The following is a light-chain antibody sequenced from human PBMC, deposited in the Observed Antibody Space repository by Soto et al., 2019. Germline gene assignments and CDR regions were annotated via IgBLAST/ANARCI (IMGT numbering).Light chain of an antibody. J-gene: IGLJ1*01. CDR1: SSDVGGYNY. CDR3: SSYTTSNTRQIV. CDR2: DVS. V-gene: IGLV2-14*03. Sequence: QSALTQPASVSGSPGQSINISCTGTSSDVGGYNYVSWYQHHPGKAPKLIIYDVSNRPSGVSNPFSGSKSGNTASLTISGLQPEDEVDYYCSSYTTSNTRQIVFGTGPKVTVL.